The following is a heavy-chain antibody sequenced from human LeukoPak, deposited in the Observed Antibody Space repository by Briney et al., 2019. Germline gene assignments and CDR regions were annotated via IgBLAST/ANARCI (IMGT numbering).Heavy chain of an antibody. CDR3: ARGAPNWEDSDAFDI. J-gene: IGHJ3*02. CDR2: INPNTGGT. V-gene: IGHV1-2*06. Sequence: ASVKVSCKASGYTFTGYYMHWVRQAPGQGLEWMGRINPNTGGTNSAQKFQGRVTMTRDTSTSTVYVELSSLRSEDTAVYYCARGAPNWEDSDAFDIWGQGTMVTVSS. CDR1: GYTFTGYY. D-gene: IGHD7-27*01.